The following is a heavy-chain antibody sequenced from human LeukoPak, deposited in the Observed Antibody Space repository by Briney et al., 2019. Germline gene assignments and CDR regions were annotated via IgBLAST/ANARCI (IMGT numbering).Heavy chain of an antibody. V-gene: IGHV4-59*01. CDR3: ARDIAVAGRAWGMDV. J-gene: IGHJ6*02. Sequence: SETLTLTCTVSGGSISSYYWSWIRQPPGKGLEWIGYIYYSGSTNYNPSLKSRVTISVDTSKNQFSLKLSSVTAADTAVYYCARDIAVAGRAWGMDVWGQGTTVTVSS. D-gene: IGHD6-19*01. CDR1: GGSISSYY. CDR2: IYYSGST.